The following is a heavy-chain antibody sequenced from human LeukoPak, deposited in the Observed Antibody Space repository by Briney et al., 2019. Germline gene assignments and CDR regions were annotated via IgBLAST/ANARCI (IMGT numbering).Heavy chain of an antibody. Sequence: PSETLSLTCTVSGGSVSSYYLSWIRQPPGTGLKWIGYIYYSGSTNYTPSLKSRVTISVDTSKNQFSLRLSSVTAADTAVYYCARGWGYFDSWGQGTLVTVSS. CDR2: IYYSGST. V-gene: IGHV4-59*08. J-gene: IGHJ4*02. D-gene: IGHD7-27*01. CDR1: GGSVSSYY. CDR3: ARGWGYFDS.